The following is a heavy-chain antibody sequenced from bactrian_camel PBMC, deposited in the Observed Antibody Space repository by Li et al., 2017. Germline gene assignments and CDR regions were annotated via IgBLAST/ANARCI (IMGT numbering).Heavy chain of an antibody. V-gene: IGHV3S40*01. CDR3: AAETVWNYCTGDIRPTDYDL. J-gene: IGHJ4*01. CDR1: GHIATFSY. D-gene: IGHD7*01. Sequence: VQLVESGGGSVESGGSLRLSCAASGHIATFSYFGWFRQAPGKGREGVATIYRDDGDTWYDDSVKGRFTISQDTAKNSVFLEMHSLKPEDTAMYYCAAETVWNYCTGDIRPTDYDLWGQGTQVTVS. CDR2: IYRDDGDT.